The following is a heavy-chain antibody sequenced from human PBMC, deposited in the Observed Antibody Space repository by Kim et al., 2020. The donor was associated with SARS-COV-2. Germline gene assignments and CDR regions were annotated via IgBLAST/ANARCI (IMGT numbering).Heavy chain of an antibody. CDR1: GFTFSDYY. D-gene: IGHD1-26*01. CDR3: AREFWATTTYFDY. CDR2: ISSSSSYT. V-gene: IGHV3-11*06. J-gene: IGHJ4*02. Sequence: GGSLRLSCAASGFTFSDYYMSWIRQAPGKGLEWVSYISSSSSYTNYADSVKGRFTISRDNAKNSLYLQMNSLRAEDTAVYYCAREFWATTTYFDYWGQGTLVTVSS.